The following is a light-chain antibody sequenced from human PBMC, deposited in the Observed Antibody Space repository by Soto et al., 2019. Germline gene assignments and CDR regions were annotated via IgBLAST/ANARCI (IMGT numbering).Light chain of an antibody. CDR1: SSDVGGYDY. CDR3: CSYGGSFPYV. V-gene: IGLV2-11*01. Sequence: LTHPPSVSGSPGQSVTISCTGTSSDVGGYDYVSWYQQHPGKAPKLLIYDVTKRPSGVPDRFSGSKSGNTASLTISGLQAEDEADFFCCSYGGSFPYVFGTGTKVTVL. CDR2: DVT. J-gene: IGLJ1*01.